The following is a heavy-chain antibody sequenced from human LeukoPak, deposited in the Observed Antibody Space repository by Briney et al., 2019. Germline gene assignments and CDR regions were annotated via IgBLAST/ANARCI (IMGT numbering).Heavy chain of an antibody. CDR3: ARNSYYDTTGYSPDY. Sequence: SETLSLTCTVSGGSISNHYWSWIRQPPGKGLEWIGYIYYRGSTNYNPSLMSRVTLSVDTPKNQVSLKLRSVTAADTAVYYCARNSYYDTTGYSPDYWGQGTLVTVSS. J-gene: IGHJ4*02. CDR1: GGSISNHY. D-gene: IGHD3-22*01. V-gene: IGHV4-59*08. CDR2: IYYRGST.